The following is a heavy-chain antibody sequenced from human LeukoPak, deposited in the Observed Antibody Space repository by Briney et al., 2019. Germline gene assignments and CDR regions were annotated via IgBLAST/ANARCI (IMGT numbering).Heavy chain of an antibody. CDR1: GFTFSSYA. V-gene: IGHV3-23*01. J-gene: IGHJ4*02. Sequence: GGSLRLSCAASGFTFSSYAMSWVRQAPGKGLEWVSAISGSGGSTYYADSVKGRFTISRDNSKNTLYLQMNSLRAEDTAVYYCATDVINIVVVLAGGDYWGQGTLVTVSS. CDR3: ATDVINIVVVLAGGDY. D-gene: IGHD2-2*01. CDR2: ISGSGGST.